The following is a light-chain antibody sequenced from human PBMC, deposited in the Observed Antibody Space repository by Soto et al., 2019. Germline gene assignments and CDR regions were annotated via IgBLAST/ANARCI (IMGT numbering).Light chain of an antibody. CDR1: QGIGSW. CDR3: QQSYNTPT. J-gene: IGKJ1*01. V-gene: IGKV1-12*01. CDR2: ATS. Sequence: DIQVTQSPSSVSASVGDRVTISCRASQGIGSWLAWYQQKPGKAPKLLIYATSSLQSGVPSRFSGSGSGTEFTLTISSLQPEDFGTYSCQQSYNTPTFGQGTKVDIK.